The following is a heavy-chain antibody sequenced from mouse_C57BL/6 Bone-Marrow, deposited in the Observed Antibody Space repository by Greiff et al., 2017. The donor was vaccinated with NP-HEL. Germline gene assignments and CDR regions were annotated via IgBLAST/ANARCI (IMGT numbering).Heavy chain of an antibody. D-gene: IGHD2-4*01. CDR1: GYTFTSYW. Sequence: VQLQQPGAELVMPGASVKLSCKASGYTFTSYWMHWVKQRPGQGLEWIGEIDPSASYTNSNQKFKGKSTLTVDQSSSTASMQLSILTSEDSAVYYGARGDYDYDEAFAYWGQGTLVTVSA. CDR3: ARGDYDYDEAFAY. J-gene: IGHJ3*01. CDR2: IDPSASYT. V-gene: IGHV1-69*01.